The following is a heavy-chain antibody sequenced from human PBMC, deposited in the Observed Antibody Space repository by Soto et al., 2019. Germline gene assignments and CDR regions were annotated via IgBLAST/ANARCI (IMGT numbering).Heavy chain of an antibody. CDR3: ARVLGDNQDYYYGMDV. CDR1: GGSISSYY. V-gene: IGHV4-59*01. D-gene: IGHD2-21*02. CDR2: IYYSGST. J-gene: IGHJ6*02. Sequence: QVQLQESGPGLVKPSETLSLTCTVSGGSISSYYWSWIRQPPGKGLEWIGYIYYSGSTNYNPSLKSRVTISVDTSKNQFSLKLSSVTAADTAVYYCARVLGDNQDYYYGMDVWGQGTTVTVSS.